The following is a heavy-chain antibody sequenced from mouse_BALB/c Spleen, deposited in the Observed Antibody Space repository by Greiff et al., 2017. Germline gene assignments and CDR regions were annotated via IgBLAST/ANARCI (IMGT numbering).Heavy chain of an antibody. CDR3: TRDYRYGGY. Sequence: EVQLQQSGPELVKPGASVKVSCKASGYAFTSYNMYWVKQSHGKSLEWIGAIDPETGGTAYNQKFKGKATLTADKSSSTAYMELRSLTSEDSAVYYCTRDYRYGGYWGQGTTLTVSS. V-gene: IGHV1-18*01. D-gene: IGHD2-14*01. CDR2: IDPETGGT. CDR1: GYAFTSYN. J-gene: IGHJ2*01.